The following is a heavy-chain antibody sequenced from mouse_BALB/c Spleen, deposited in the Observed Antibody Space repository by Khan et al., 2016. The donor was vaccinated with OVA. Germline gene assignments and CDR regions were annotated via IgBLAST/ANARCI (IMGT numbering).Heavy chain of an antibody. V-gene: IGHV2-6-1*01. D-gene: IGHD1-1*02. CDR1: GFSLTNYG. CDR3: ARQPDYHYYNMDY. Sequence: QVQLQQSGPALVAPSQSLSITCTISGFSLTNYGVHWVRQPPGKGLEWLVVIWGDGSTTYNSALKSRLSISKDNFKSQVFLKMNSLQSDDTAIYYCARQPDYHYYNMDYWGQGTTVTVSS. CDR2: IWGDGST. J-gene: IGHJ4*01.